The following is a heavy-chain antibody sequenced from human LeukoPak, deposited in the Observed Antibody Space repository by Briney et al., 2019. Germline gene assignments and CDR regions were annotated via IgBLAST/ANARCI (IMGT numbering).Heavy chain of an antibody. Sequence: PSETLSLTCTVSGGSISSYYWSWIRQPAGKGLEWIGRIYTSGSINYNASLKSRVSMSVDTPKNQFSLKLSSVTAADTAVYYCARVGWGSSSLGTHFDYWGQGTLVTVSS. CDR2: IYTSGSI. CDR1: GGSISSYY. J-gene: IGHJ4*02. D-gene: IGHD6-6*01. V-gene: IGHV4-4*07. CDR3: ARVGWGSSSLGTHFDY.